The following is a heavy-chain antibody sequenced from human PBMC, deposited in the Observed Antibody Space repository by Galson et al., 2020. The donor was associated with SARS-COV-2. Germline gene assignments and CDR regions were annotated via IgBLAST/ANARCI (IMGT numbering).Heavy chain of an antibody. V-gene: IGHV3-9*01. Sequence: SLKISCAASGFTFDDYDMHWVRQAPGKGLEWVSGISWNSGSIGYADSVKGRFTISRDNAKNSLYLQMNSLRVEDTALYFCVKDMAYCSNGVCYTDAYGMDVWGQGTTVTVSS. D-gene: IGHD2-8*01. CDR1: GFTFDDYD. J-gene: IGHJ6*02. CDR3: VKDMAYCSNGVCYTDAYGMDV. CDR2: ISWNSGSI.